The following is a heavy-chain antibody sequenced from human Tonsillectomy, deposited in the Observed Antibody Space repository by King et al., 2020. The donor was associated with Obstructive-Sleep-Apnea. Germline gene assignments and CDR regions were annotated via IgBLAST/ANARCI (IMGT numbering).Heavy chain of an antibody. CDR3: AREFNDYEDFYGLDV. CDR1: GFTFRSYA. J-gene: IGHJ6*02. CDR2: ISYDVDNK. D-gene: IGHD4-17*01. V-gene: IGHV3-30*04. Sequence: VQLVESGGGAVQPGRSLRLSCATSGFTFRSYAMHWVRQAPGKGLVWVAVISYDVDNKHYADSVKGRFTISRDNSKNMLYLQMNSLRAEDTAVYYCAREFNDYEDFYGLDVWGQGTTVTVSS.